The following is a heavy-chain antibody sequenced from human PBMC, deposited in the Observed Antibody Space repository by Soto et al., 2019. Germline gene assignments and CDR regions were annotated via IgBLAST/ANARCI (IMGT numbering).Heavy chain of an antibody. D-gene: IGHD3-16*01. J-gene: IGHJ4*02. V-gene: IGHV4-59*06. CDR2: IYYSGST. CDR1: GGSVISHY. Sequence: SETLSLTCSFSGGSVISHYLSWIRQSPEKGLEWIGYIYYSGSTYYNPSLKSRVTISVDTSKNQFSLKLSSVTAADTAVYFCAGQLGYYDFWGQGILVTVSS. CDR3: AGQLGYYDF.